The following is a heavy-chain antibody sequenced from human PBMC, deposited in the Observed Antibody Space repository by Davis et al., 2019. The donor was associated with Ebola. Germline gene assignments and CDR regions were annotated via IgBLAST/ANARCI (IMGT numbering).Heavy chain of an antibody. CDR2: MNPNSGNT. J-gene: IGHJ3*02. D-gene: IGHD3-22*01. V-gene: IGHV1-8*01. CDR1: GYTFTSYD. CDR3: ARVRLKYYYDSSGCGAFDI. Sequence: ASVKVSCKASGYTFTSYDINWVRQATGQGLEWMGWMNPNSGNTGYAQKFQGRVTMTRNTSISTAYMELSSLRSEDTAVYYCARVRLKYYYDSSGCGAFDIWGQGTMVTVSS.